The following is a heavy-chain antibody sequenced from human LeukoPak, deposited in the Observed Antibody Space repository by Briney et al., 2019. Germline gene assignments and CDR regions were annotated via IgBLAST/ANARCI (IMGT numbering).Heavy chain of an antibody. J-gene: IGHJ5*02. V-gene: IGHV3-23*01. CDR3: AKATSDIVVVPAAASWFDP. D-gene: IGHD2-2*01. Sequence: PGGSLRLSCAASGFTLSSYAMSWVRQAPGKGLEWVSAISGSGGSTYYADSVKGRFTISRDNSKNTLYLQMNSLRAEDTAVYYCAKATSDIVVVPAAASWFDPWGQGTLVTVSS. CDR1: GFTLSSYA. CDR2: ISGSGGST.